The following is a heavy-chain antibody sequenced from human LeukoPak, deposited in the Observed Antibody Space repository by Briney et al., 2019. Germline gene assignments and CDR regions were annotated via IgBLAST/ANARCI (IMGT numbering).Heavy chain of an antibody. V-gene: IGHV3-74*01. J-gene: IGHJ4*02. CDR2: INSDGSGT. D-gene: IGHD3-10*01. CDR1: GFPFSNYW. Sequence: GGSLRLSCAASGFPFSNYWMYWVRQAPGKGLVWVSRINSDGSGTSYADSVKGRLTISRDNAKNTLYLQMNSLRAEDTAVYYCVRSGPCRVFDYWGQGTLVTVSS. CDR3: VRSGPCRVFDY.